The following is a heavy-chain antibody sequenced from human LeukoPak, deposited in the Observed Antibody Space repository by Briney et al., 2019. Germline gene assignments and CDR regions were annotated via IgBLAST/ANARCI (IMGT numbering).Heavy chain of an antibody. J-gene: IGHJ4*02. CDR1: RFTFSNYG. V-gene: IGHV3-48*03. D-gene: IGHD3-16*01. Sequence: GGSLRLSCVASRFTFSNYGMSWVRQAPGKGLEWVSYISASDNTMFYADSVKGRFTISRDNAKNSLYLQMNSLRAEDTAVYYCARINLIFDYWGQGTLVTVSS. CDR2: ISASDNTM. CDR3: ARINLIFDY.